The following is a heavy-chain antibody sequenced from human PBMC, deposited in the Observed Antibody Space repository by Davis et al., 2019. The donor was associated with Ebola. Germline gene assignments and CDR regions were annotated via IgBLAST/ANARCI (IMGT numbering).Heavy chain of an antibody. D-gene: IGHD6-19*01. J-gene: IGHJ5*02. V-gene: IGHV6-1*01. Sequence: HSQTLSLTCAISGDSVLSGAWNWIRQSPSRGLEWLGRTYYSSKWYYDYAVSVRSRMTINTDTSKNQFSLHLNSVTPEDTGVYYCASGWLRGKFDPWGQGTLVTVSS. CDR1: GDSVLSGA. CDR2: TYYSSKWYY. CDR3: ASGWLRGKFDP.